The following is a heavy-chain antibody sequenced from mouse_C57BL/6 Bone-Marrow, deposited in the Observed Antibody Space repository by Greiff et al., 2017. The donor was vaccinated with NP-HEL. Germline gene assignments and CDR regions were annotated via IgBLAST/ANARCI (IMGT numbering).Heavy chain of an antibody. Sequence: EVMLVESGGGLVKPGGSLKLSCAASGFTFSDYGMHWVRQAPEKGLEWVAYISSGSSTIYYADTVTGRFTISRDNAKNTLFLQMTSLRAEDPAMYYCARRGLGWFAYWGQGTLVTVSA. CDR3: ARRGLGWFAY. J-gene: IGHJ3*01. V-gene: IGHV5-17*01. CDR1: GFTFSDYG. D-gene: IGHD3-3*01. CDR2: ISSGSSTI.